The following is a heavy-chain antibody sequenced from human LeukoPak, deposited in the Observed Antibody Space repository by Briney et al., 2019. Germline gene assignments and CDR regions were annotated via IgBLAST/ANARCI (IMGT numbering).Heavy chain of an antibody. Sequence: PGGSLRLSCAASGFIFSDHYVSWIRQAPGKGLEWVSYIYPGGNNMYHTDSVKGRLTISRDNAKNSLYLQMNSLRVEDTAVYYCARGHYGLDYWGQGTLVTVSS. D-gene: IGHD3-16*01. CDR3: ARGHYGLDY. CDR2: IYPGGNNM. J-gene: IGHJ4*02. V-gene: IGHV3-11*01. CDR1: GFIFSDHY.